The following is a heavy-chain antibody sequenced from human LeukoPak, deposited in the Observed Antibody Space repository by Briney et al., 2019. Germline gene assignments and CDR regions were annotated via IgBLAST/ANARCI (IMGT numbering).Heavy chain of an antibody. CDR1: GGTFSSYT. D-gene: IGHD3-16*02. Sequence: ASVKVSFKASGGTFSSYTISWVRQAPGQGLEWLGRIIPILGIADYAQKFQGRVTITADKSTSTAYMELSSLRSEDTAVYYCARGSSTPSTYVWGSYRSHGMDVWGQGTTVTVSS. CDR2: IIPILGIA. J-gene: IGHJ6*02. CDR3: ARGSSTPSTYVWGSYRSHGMDV. V-gene: IGHV1-69*02.